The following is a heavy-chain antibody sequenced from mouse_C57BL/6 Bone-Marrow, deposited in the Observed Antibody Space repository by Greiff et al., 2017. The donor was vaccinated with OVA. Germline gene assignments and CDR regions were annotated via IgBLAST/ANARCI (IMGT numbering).Heavy chain of an antibody. J-gene: IGHJ4*01. CDR2: IRLKSDNYAT. Sequence: EVKVEESGGGLVQPGGSMKLSCVASGFTFSNYWMNWVRQSPEKGLEWVAQIRLKSDNYATHYAESVKGMCSISRDDSKSSVYLQMNNLSAEDTRIYYCTGGGFAYYSIYYALDYWAKGTSVTVSS. CDR3: TGGGFAYYSIYYALDY. CDR1: GFTFSNYW. V-gene: IGHV6-3*01. D-gene: IGHD2-5*01.